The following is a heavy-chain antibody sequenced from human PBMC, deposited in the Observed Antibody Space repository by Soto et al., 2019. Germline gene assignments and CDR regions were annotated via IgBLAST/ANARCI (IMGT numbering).Heavy chain of an antibody. V-gene: IGHV3-23*01. CDR3: ATVHNTSRSFDY. Sequence: TGGSLRLSCAASGFTFSIYAMTWVRQAPGKGLEWVSTTGATGRTTYYADSVKGRFTVSRDNSKNTLDLQMSSLRAEDTAVYYCATVHNTSRSFDYWGQGTLVTVSS. D-gene: IGHD1-20*01. CDR1: GFTFSIYA. J-gene: IGHJ4*02. CDR2: TGATGRTT.